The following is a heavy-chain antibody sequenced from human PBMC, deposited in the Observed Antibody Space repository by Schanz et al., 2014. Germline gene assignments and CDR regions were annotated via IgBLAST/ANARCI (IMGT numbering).Heavy chain of an antibody. J-gene: IGHJ4*02. CDR3: VSVYDSSGYVSFNY. V-gene: IGHV3-48*01. Sequence: EVQLLESGGGLVQPGGSLRLSCAASGFTFSGYSMNWVRQAPGKGLEWISYISSSSSTIYHADSVKGRFTISRDNAKNSLYLQMNSLRAEDTAVYYCVSVYDSSGYVSFNYWGQGTLVTVSS. CDR2: ISSSSSTI. CDR1: GFTFSGYS. D-gene: IGHD3-22*01.